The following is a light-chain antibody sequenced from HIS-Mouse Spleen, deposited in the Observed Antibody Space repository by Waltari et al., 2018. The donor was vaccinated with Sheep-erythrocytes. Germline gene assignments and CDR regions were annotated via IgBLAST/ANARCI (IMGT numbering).Light chain of an antibody. CDR3: CSYAGSSTPWV. J-gene: IGLJ3*02. V-gene: IGLV2-23*01. CDR2: EGS. CDR1: SSAVGSYNL. Sequence: QSALTQPASVFGSPGQSITISCTGTSSAVGSYNLVSWYQQHPGKAPKLMIYEGSKRPSGVSNRFSGLQAEDEADYYCCSYAGSSTPWVFGGGTKLTVL.